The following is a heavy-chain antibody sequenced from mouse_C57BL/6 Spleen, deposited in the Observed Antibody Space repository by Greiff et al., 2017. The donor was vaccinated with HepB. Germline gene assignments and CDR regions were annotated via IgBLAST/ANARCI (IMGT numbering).Heavy chain of an antibody. CDR2: INPYNGGT. D-gene: IGHD2-4*01. V-gene: IGHV1-19*01. J-gene: IGHJ2*01. Sequence: VQLQQSGPVLVKPGASVKMSCKASGYTFTDYYMNWVKQSHGKSLEWIGVINPYNGGTSYNQKFKGKATLTVDKSSSTAYMELNSLTSEDSAVYYCAIYYDFPFDYWGQGTTLTVSS. CDR1: GYTFTDYY. CDR3: AIYYDFPFDY.